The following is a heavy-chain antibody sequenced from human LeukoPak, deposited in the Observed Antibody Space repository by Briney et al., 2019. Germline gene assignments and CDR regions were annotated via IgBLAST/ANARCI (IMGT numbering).Heavy chain of an antibody. V-gene: IGHV4-34*01. CDR3: ARGYCSSTSCYFDY. CDR1: GGSFSGYY. D-gene: IGHD2-2*01. CDR2: INHSGST. Sequence: SETLSLTCAVYGGSFSGYYWSWIRQPPGKGLEWIGEINHSGSTNYNPSLKSRVTISVDTSKNQFSLKLSSVTAADTAVYYCARGYCSSTSCYFDYWGQGTLVTVSS. J-gene: IGHJ4*02.